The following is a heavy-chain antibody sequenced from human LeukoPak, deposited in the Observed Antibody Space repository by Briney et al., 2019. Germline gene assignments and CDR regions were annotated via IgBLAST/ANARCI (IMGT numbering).Heavy chain of an antibody. D-gene: IGHD6-13*01. V-gene: IGHV4-34*01. Sequence: KPSETLSLTCAVYGGSFSGYYWSWIRQPPGKGLEWIGEINHSGSTNYNPSLKSRVTISVDTSKNQFSLKLSSVTAADTAVYYCARDTDSSSWYANWFDPWGQGTLVTVSS. CDR1: GGSFSGYY. CDR3: ARDTDSSSWYANWFDP. J-gene: IGHJ5*02. CDR2: INHSGST.